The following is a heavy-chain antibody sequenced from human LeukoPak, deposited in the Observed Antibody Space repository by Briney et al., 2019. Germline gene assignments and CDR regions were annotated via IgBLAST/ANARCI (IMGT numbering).Heavy chain of an antibody. J-gene: IGHJ4*02. V-gene: IGHV4-39*01. CDR3: ARHANSGYHFDY. CDR1: GGSISSSSYY. Sequence: KPSETLSLTCTVSGGSISSSSYYWGWIRQPPGKGLEWIGSMYYSGITYYNPSLKSRVAIAVDTSKNQFSLKLSSVTAADTAVYYCARHANSGYHFDYWGQGTLVTVSS. D-gene: IGHD3-22*01. CDR2: MYYSGIT.